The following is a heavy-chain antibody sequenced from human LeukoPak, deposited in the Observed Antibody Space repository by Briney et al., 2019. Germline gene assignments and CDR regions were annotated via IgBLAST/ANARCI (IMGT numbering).Heavy chain of an antibody. CDR2: INPNSGGT. CDR1: GYTFTSYG. CDR3: AREAGGYSYGYGDYYMDV. D-gene: IGHD5-18*01. V-gene: IGHV1-2*02. Sequence: ASVKVSCKASGYTFTSYGISWVRQAPGQGLEWMGWINPNSGGTNYAQKFQGRVTMTRDTSISTAYMELSRLRSDDTAVYYCAREAGGYSYGYGDYYMDVWGKGTTVTVSS. J-gene: IGHJ6*03.